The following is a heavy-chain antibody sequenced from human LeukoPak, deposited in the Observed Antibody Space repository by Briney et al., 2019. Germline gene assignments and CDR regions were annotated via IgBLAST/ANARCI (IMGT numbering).Heavy chain of an antibody. Sequence: SVKVSCKASGGTFSSYAISWVRQAPGQGLEWMGGIIPIFGTANYAQKFQGRVTITTDESTSTAYMELSSLRSEDTAVYYCARSWVWSGPANNYFDYWGQGTLVTVSS. CDR3: ARSWVWSGPANNYFDY. CDR2: IIPIFGTA. D-gene: IGHD3-3*01. J-gene: IGHJ4*02. CDR1: GGTFSSYA. V-gene: IGHV1-69*05.